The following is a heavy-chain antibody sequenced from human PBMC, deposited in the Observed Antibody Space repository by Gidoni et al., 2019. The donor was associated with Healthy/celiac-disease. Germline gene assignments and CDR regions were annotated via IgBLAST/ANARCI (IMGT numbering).Heavy chain of an antibody. CDR3: AKDRDYGYFDY. D-gene: IGHD4-17*01. Sequence: QGQLVKYGGGVVQPRRSLRLACAASGCTFSSYGMHWVRQAPGKGLEWVAVISYDGSNKYYAESVKGRFTISRDNSKNTLYLQMNSLRAEDTAVYYCAKDRDYGYFDYWGQGTLVTVSS. V-gene: IGHV3-30*18. CDR1: GCTFSSYG. J-gene: IGHJ4*02. CDR2: ISYDGSNK.